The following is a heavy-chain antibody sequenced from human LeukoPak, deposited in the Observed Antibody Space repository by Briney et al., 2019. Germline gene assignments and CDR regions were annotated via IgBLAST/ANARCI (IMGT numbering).Heavy chain of an antibody. Sequence: ASVKVSCKASGYTFTGYYMHWVRQAPGQGLGWMGWINPNSGGTNYAQKFQGRVTMTRDTSISTAYMELSRLRSDDTAVYYCARGSGSGGYKSEHIYGMDVWGQGTAVTVSS. CDR1: GYTFTGYY. CDR3: ARGSGSGGYKSEHIYGMDV. V-gene: IGHV1-2*02. D-gene: IGHD3-10*01. CDR2: INPNSGGT. J-gene: IGHJ6*02.